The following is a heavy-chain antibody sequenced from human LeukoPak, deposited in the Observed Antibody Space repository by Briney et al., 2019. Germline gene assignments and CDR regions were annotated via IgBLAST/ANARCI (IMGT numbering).Heavy chain of an antibody. Sequence: SQTLSLTCTVSGGSISSGSYYWSWIRQPAGKGLEWIGRIYTSGSTNYNPSLKSRVTISVDTSKNQFSLKLSSVTAADTAVYYCARGNKTYYYGSGSYYNDAFDIWGQGTMVTVSS. J-gene: IGHJ3*02. CDR1: GGSISSGSYY. D-gene: IGHD3-10*01. V-gene: IGHV4-61*02. CDR2: IYTSGST. CDR3: ARGNKTYYYGSGSYYNDAFDI.